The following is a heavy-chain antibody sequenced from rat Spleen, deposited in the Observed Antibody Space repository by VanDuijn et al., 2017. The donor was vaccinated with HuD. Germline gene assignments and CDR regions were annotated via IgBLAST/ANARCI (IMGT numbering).Heavy chain of an antibody. V-gene: IGHV5-58*01. J-gene: IGHJ3*01. CDR1: GFTFRKYW. CDR2: ISSDGFNT. Sequence: EVQLVETGGGLVQPGRSLKLSCVASGFTFRKYWMYWVRRAPGKALEWVSSISSDGFNTYYPDSVKGRFTISRHNTQNTLYLQMNSLRSEDTATYYCTTVLQGHGFAYWGQGTLVTVSS. D-gene: IGHD1-1*01. CDR3: TTVLQGHGFAY.